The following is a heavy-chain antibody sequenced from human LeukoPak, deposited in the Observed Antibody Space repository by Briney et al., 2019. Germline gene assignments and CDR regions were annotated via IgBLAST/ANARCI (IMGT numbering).Heavy chain of an antibody. CDR2: IYYSEST. D-gene: IGHD2-2*01. V-gene: IGHV4-59*01. J-gene: IGHJ4*02. CDR1: GGSISSYY. Sequence: SETLSLTCTVSGGSISSYYWSWIRQPPGKGLEWIGYIYYSESTNYNPSLKSRVTISVDTSKNQFSLKLSSVTAADTAVYYCARESRRVSCSSTSCYVTFGLAYWGQGTLVTVSS. CDR3: ARESRRVSCSSTSCYVTFGLAY.